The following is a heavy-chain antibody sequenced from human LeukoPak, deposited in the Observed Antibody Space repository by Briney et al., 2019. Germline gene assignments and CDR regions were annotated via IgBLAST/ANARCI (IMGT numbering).Heavy chain of an antibody. CDR1: GYTFTVYG. V-gene: IGHV1-18*01. CDR2: ITTYNGNT. J-gene: IGHJ6*02. Sequence: ASVKVSCKASGYTFTVYGISWVRQGPGQGLVWMGWITTYNGNTNYVQNLQGRVTMTADTSTSTAYMELRSLRSDDTAVYYCARDSATRGEPAARDYYYYGMDVWGQGTTVTVSS. D-gene: IGHD2-2*01. CDR3: ARDSATRGEPAARDYYYYGMDV.